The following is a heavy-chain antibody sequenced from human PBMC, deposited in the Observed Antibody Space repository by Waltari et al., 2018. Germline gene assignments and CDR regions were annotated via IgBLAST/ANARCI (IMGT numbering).Heavy chain of an antibody. D-gene: IGHD3-22*01. CDR2: IRYDGSNK. J-gene: IGHJ4*02. V-gene: IGHV3-30*02. Sequence: QVQLVESGGGVVQPGGSLRLYCAASGFTFSSYGMHWVRQAPGKGLEWVAFIRYDGSNKYYADSVKGRFTISRDNSKNTLYLQMNSLRAEDTAVYYCAKDSSGYGYWGQGTLVTVSS. CDR3: AKDSSGYGY. CDR1: GFTFSSYG.